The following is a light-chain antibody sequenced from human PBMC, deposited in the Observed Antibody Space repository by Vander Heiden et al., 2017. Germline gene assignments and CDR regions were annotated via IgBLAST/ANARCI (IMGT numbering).Light chain of an antibody. Sequence: QSVPTQPPSASGAPGQRDTISCTGSSTNVGGGYDVHWYQQLPGTAPKLLIYGNSNRPSGVPDRFSGSKSGTSASLAITGLQAEDEAEYYCQSYASSLSVVFGGGTKLTVL. CDR3: QSYASSLSVV. CDR1: STNVGGGYD. V-gene: IGLV1-40*01. CDR2: GNS. J-gene: IGLJ2*01.